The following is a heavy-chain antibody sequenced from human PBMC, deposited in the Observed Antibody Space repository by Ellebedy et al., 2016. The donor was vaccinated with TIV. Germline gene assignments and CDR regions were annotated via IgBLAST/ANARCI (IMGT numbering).Heavy chain of an antibody. CDR2: ISYHGRNK. J-gene: IGHJ4*02. V-gene: IGHV3-30*18. D-gene: IGHD6-13*01. CDR1: GFAFSRCA. Sequence: GGSLRLXCAASGFAFSRCAMHWVRQTPGKGLEWVATISYHGRNKFYADSVRDRFTIYRDNSKNTLYVQMNSLRAEDTAVYYCAKPSDPNPGYSASWATYFDYWGQGTLVTVSS. CDR3: AKPSDPNPGYSASWATYFDY.